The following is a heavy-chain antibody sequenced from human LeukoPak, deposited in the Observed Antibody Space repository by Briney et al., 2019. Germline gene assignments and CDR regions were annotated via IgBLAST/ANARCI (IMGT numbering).Heavy chain of an antibody. CDR3: ARDLGFGELSELYGMDV. Sequence: GGSLRLSCAASGFTFSSYSMNWVRQAPGKGLEWVSSISSSSSYIYYADSVKGRFTISRDNAKNSLYLQMNSLRAEDTAVYYCARDLGFGELSELYGMDVWGQGTTVTVSS. CDR2: ISSSSSYI. V-gene: IGHV3-21*01. CDR1: GFTFSSYS. D-gene: IGHD3-10*01. J-gene: IGHJ6*02.